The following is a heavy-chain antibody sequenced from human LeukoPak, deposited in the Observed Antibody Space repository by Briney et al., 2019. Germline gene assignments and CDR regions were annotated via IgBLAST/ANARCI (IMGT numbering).Heavy chain of an antibody. V-gene: IGHV1-69*04. CDR3: ARGSSSWFNWFDP. Sequence: GASVKVSCKASGGTFSSYAISWVRQAPGQGLEWMGRIIPIFGIANYAQKFQGRGTITADKSTSTAYMELSSLRSEDTAVYYCARGSSSWFNWFDPWGQGTLVTVSS. J-gene: IGHJ5*02. D-gene: IGHD6-13*01. CDR1: GGTFSSYA. CDR2: IIPIFGIA.